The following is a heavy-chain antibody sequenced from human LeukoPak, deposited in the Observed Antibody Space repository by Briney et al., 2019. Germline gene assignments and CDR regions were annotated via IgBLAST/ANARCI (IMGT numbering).Heavy chain of an antibody. Sequence: GGSLRLSCAASGFTFSDYQMSWIRQAQGKGLEWISTISSSGTTKYYADSVKGRFTISRDNAKNSLYLQMNSLRAEDTAVYYCAELGITMIGGVWGKGTTVTISS. CDR1: GFTFSDYQ. CDR3: AELGITMIGGV. CDR2: ISSSGTTK. D-gene: IGHD3-10*02. V-gene: IGHV3-11*04. J-gene: IGHJ6*04.